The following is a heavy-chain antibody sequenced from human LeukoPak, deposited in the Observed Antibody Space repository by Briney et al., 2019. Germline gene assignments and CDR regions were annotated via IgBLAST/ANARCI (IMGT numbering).Heavy chain of an antibody. D-gene: IGHD3-3*01. Sequence: GGSLRLSCAASGFTFSSYGMHWVRQAPGKGLEWVAVISYDGSNKYYADSVKGRFTISRDNSKNTLYLQMNSLRAEDTAVYYCAKDLDYDFWSGYYSAPNDYWGQGTLVTVSS. CDR3: AKDLDYDFWSGYYSAPNDY. V-gene: IGHV3-30*18. CDR1: GFTFSSYG. J-gene: IGHJ4*02. CDR2: ISYDGSNK.